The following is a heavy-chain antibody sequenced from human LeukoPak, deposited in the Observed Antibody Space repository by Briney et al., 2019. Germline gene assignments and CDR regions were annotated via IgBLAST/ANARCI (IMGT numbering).Heavy chain of an antibody. Sequence: GASVKVPCKASGYVFSNYFIHWVRQAPGQGLEWMGMINPGSGNATYAHRFQDRVTMTRDMSASTVYLELGGLTSDDTAVFFCTRLASGYWGQGTLVAVSS. CDR1: GYVFSNYF. J-gene: IGHJ4*02. D-gene: IGHD3-3*01. CDR3: TRLASGY. CDR2: INPGSGNA. V-gene: IGHV1-46*01.